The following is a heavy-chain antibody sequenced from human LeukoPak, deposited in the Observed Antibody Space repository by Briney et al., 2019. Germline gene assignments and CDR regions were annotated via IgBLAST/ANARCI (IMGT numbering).Heavy chain of an antibody. CDR1: GGSISSSSYY. V-gene: IGHV4-39*01. J-gene: IGHJ5*02. Sequence: SETLSLTCTVSGGSISSSSYYWGWIRQPPGKGLEWIGSIYYSGSTYYNPSLKSRVTISVDTSKNQFSLKLSSVTAADTAVYYCARGGTYYDFWSGPRWFDPWGQGTLVTVSS. CDR2: IYYSGST. D-gene: IGHD3-3*01. CDR3: ARGGTYYDFWSGPRWFDP.